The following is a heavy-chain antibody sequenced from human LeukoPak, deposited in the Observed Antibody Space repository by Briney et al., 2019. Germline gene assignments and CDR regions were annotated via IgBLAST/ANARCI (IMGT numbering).Heavy chain of an antibody. CDR2: IYHSGST. CDR1: GGSISSGGYS. Sequence: SETLSLTWAVSGGSISSGGYSWSWIRQPPGKGLEWIGYIYHSGSTYYNPSLKSRVTISVDRSKNQFSLKLSSVTAADTAVYYCAREYCSGGSCYGCFDIWGQGTMVTVSS. CDR3: AREYCSGGSCYGCFDI. J-gene: IGHJ3*02. D-gene: IGHD2-15*01. V-gene: IGHV4-30-2*01.